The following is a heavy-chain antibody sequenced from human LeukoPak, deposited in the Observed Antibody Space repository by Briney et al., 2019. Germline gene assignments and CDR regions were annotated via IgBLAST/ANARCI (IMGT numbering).Heavy chain of an antibody. D-gene: IGHD1-7*01. Sequence: SETLSLTCTVSGGSIPISTYYWGWVRQPPGKGLEWIGSIYYSGTTKYNPSLKSRVTISVDTSKNQFSLKLSSVTAADTAVYYCARSYNWNFIDYWGQGTLVTVSS. CDR1: GGSIPISTYY. CDR3: ARSYNWNFIDY. J-gene: IGHJ4*02. V-gene: IGHV4-39*07. CDR2: IYYSGTT.